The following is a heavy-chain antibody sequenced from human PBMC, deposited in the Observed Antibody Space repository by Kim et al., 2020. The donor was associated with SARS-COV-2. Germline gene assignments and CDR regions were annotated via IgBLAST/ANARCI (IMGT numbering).Heavy chain of an antibody. CDR1: GFIFSSSA. CDR3: AKNYGASVSYDF. D-gene: IGHD4-17*01. J-gene: IGHJ4*02. V-gene: IGHV3-23*01. CDR2: ISPARNTV. Sequence: GGSLRLSCEASGFIFSSSAMTWVRQAPGKGLEWVSAISPARNTVYYADAVKGRFTTSRDNPKSTVFLHMNSLRAEDTALYYCAKNYGASVSYDFWGQGTLVTVSS.